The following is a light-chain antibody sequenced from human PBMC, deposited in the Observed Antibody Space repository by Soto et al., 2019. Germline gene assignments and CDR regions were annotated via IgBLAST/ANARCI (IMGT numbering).Light chain of an antibody. CDR1: QSISSW. J-gene: IGKJ1*01. V-gene: IGKV1-5*01. Sequence: DIQMTQSPSTLSASVGDRVTITCRASQSISSWLAWYQQKPGKAPKLLIYDASSLESGVPSRFSGGGSGTDFTLTITSLQPEDFATYYCQQSYSSPWTFGQGTKVDIK. CDR3: QQSYSSPWT. CDR2: DAS.